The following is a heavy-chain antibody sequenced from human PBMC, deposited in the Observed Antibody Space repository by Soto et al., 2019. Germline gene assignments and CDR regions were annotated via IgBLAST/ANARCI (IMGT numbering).Heavy chain of an antibody. J-gene: IGHJ4*02. CDR1: GYTFTSYA. V-gene: IGHV1-3*01. CDR3: ARGLNGYLHYFDY. CDR2: INAGNGNT. D-gene: IGHD5-18*01. Sequence: ASVKVSCKASGYTFTSYAMHWVRQAPGQRLEWMGWINAGNGNTKYSQKFQGRVTITRDTSASTAYMELSSLRSEDTAVYYCARGLNGYLHYFDYWGQGTPVTVS.